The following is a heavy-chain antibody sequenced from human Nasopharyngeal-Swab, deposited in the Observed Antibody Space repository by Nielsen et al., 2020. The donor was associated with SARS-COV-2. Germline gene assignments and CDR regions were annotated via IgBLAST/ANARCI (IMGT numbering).Heavy chain of an antibody. D-gene: IGHD6-13*01. CDR3: ARDQASIAAMAY. J-gene: IGHJ4*02. Sequence: SVKVSCKASGGTFSSYAISWVRQAPGQGLEWMGGIIPIFGTANYAQKFQGRVTITADESTSTAYMELSSLRSEDTAVYYCARDQASIAAMAYWGQGTLVTVSS. V-gene: IGHV1-69*13. CDR1: GGTFSSYA. CDR2: IIPIFGTA.